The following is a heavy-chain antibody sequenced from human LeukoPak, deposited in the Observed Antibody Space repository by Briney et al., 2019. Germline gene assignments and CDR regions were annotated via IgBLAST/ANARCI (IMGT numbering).Heavy chain of an antibody. Sequence: GASVKVSCKASGGTFSSYAISWVRQAPGQGLEWMGRIIPILGIANYAQKFQGRVTITADKSTSTAYMELSSLRSEDTAVYYCAAGGFDVLYYDILTGYQGHYDWFDPWGQGTLVTVSS. CDR3: AAGGFDVLYYDILTGYQGHYDWFDP. CDR1: GGTFSSYA. J-gene: IGHJ5*02. V-gene: IGHV1-69*04. D-gene: IGHD3-9*01. CDR2: IIPILGIA.